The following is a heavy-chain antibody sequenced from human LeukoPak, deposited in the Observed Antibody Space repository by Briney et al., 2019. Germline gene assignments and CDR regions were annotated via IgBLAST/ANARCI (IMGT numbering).Heavy chain of an antibody. V-gene: IGHV4-38-2*02. D-gene: IGHD3-10*01. Sequence: SETLSLTCSVSGYSIINTFYWGWIRQSPGKGLEWIGSIHHSGSRFESGSTNYNPSLKSRVTISVDTSKNQFSLKLSSVTAADTAVYYCARGRYYYGSGSYYRLTHFDYWGQGTLVTVSS. CDR2: IHHSGSRFESGST. CDR1: GYSIINTFY. CDR3: ARGRYYYGSGSYYRLTHFDY. J-gene: IGHJ4*02.